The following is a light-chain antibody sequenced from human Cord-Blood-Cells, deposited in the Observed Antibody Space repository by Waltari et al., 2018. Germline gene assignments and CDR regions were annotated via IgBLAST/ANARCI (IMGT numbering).Light chain of an antibody. Sequence: EIQMTKSPSSLSASVGDRFTITCRASQSISSYLNWYQQKPGKAPKLLIYAASSLQSGVPSRFSGSGSGTDFTLTISSLQPEDFATYYCQQSYSTPYTFGQGTKLEIK. V-gene: IGKV1-39*01. J-gene: IGKJ2*01. CDR3: QQSYSTPYT. CDR2: AAS. CDR1: QSISSY.